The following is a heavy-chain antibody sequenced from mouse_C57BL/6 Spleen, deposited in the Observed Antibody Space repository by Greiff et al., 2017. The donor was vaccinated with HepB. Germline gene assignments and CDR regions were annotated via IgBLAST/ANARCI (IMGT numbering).Heavy chain of an antibody. CDR3: ARSSNWDDAMDY. CDR1: GFTFTDYY. Sequence: EVKVVESGGGLVQPGGSLSLSCAASGFTFTDYYMSWVRQPPGKALEWLGFIRNKANGYTTEYSASVKGRFTISRDNSQSILYLQMNALRAEDSATYYCARSSNWDDAMDYWGQGTSVTVSS. CDR2: IRNKANGYTT. D-gene: IGHD4-1*01. J-gene: IGHJ4*01. V-gene: IGHV7-3*01.